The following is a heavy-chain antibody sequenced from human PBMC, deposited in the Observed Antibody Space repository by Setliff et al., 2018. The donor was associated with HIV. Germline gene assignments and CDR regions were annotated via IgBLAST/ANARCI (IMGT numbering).Heavy chain of an antibody. CDR2: ISGYNANT. Sequence: ASVKVSCKASGYTFTTYGLTWVRQAPGQGLEWMGWISGYNANTGYAQEFQGRVTMTRNTSISTAYMELISLTSDDTAIYYCARGSDWHPDWGQGTLVTVSS. J-gene: IGHJ4*02. D-gene: IGHD3-9*01. V-gene: IGHV1-8*01. CDR3: ARGSDWHPD. CDR1: GYTFTTYG.